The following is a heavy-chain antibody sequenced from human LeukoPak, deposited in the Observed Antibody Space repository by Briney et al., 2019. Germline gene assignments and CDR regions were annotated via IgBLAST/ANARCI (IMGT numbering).Heavy chain of an antibody. J-gene: IGHJ2*01. CDR2: IYYSGST. CDR1: GGSISSYY. D-gene: IGHD3-22*01. CDR3: ARVPPSSEYYYDSSGYYPYWYFDL. Sequence: KASETLSLTCTVPGGSISSYYWSWIRQPPGKGLEWIGYIYYSGSTNYNPSLKSRVTISVDTSKNQFSLKLSSVTAADTAVYYCARVPPSSEYYYDSSGYYPYWYFDLWGRGTLVTVSS. V-gene: IGHV4-59*01.